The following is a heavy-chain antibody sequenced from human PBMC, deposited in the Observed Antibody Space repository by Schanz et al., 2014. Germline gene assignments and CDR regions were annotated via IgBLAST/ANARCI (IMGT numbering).Heavy chain of an antibody. CDR3: ARGDPVAGLDY. CDR1: GFTFSTYG. CDR2: ISCAGSNK. Sequence: VQLVESGGGVVQPGRSLRLSCAASGFTFSTYGMHWVRQAPGKGLQWVALISCAGSNKYHAESVKGRFTISRDNSKNTLYLQMNSLRGEDTGMYYCARGDPVAGLDYWGRGTLVTVSS. V-gene: IGHV3-33*05. J-gene: IGHJ4*02.